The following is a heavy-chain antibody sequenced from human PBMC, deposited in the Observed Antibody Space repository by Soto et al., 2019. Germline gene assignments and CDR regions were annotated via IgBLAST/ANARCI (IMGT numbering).Heavy chain of an antibody. CDR2: IYYSGST. J-gene: IGHJ4*02. CDR1: GGSISSGGYY. D-gene: IGHD6-13*01. V-gene: IGHV4-31*03. CDR3: ARDLRAAGIFDY. Sequence: PSETLSLTCTVSGGSISSGGYYWSWIRQHPGKGLEWIGYIYYSGSTYYNPSLKSRVTISVDTSKNQFSLKLSSVTAADTAVYYCARDLRAAGIFDYWGQGTLVIVSS.